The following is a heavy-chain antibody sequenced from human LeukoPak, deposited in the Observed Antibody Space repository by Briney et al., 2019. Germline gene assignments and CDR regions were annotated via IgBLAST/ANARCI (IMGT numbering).Heavy chain of an antibody. CDR2: ISYDGSTK. CDR3: AKNYYVDY. V-gene: IGHV3-30*04. Sequence: GGSLRLSCAASGLTFSNYAMHWVRQAPGKGLEWVAVISYDGSTKYYADSVKGRFTISRDNSKNTLYLQMNSLRAEDTAVYYCAKNYYVDYWGQGTLVTLSS. J-gene: IGHJ4*02. D-gene: IGHD2/OR15-2a*01. CDR1: GLTFSNYA.